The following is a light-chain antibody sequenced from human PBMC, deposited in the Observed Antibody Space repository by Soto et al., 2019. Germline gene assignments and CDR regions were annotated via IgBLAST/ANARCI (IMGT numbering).Light chain of an antibody. Sequence: EIVMTQSPATLSVSPGERATLSCRASQSVSSNLAWYQQKPGQAPRPLIYGASTRATGMPARFSGSGSGTEFTLTHSIRKSEDFAVYYCQQYNNWPPLYTFGQGTKLEIK. CDR3: QQYNNWPPLYT. J-gene: IGKJ2*01. V-gene: IGKV3-15*01. CDR1: QSVSSN. CDR2: GAS.